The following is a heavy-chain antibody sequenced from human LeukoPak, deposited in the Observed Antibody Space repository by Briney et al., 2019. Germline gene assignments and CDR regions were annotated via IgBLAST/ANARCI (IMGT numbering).Heavy chain of an antibody. Sequence: PGGSLRLSCAASGFTFSSYWMHWVRQAPGKGLVWVSRINSDGSSTGYADSVKGRFTISRDNAKNTLYLQMNSLRAEDTAVYYCARAGGAYYYGSGSYPSIDYGMDVWGQGTTVTVSS. CDR2: INSDGSST. CDR1: GFTFSSYW. V-gene: IGHV3-74*01. J-gene: IGHJ6*02. CDR3: ARAGGAYYYGSGSYPSIDYGMDV. D-gene: IGHD3-10*01.